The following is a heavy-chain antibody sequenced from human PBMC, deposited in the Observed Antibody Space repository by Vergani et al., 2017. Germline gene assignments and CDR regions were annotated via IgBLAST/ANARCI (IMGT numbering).Heavy chain of an antibody. CDR1: GFTFSSYA. CDR3: ARGRVVTGCSDC. Sequence: QVQLVESGGGVVQPGRSLRLSCAASGFTFSSYAMHWVRQAPGKGLEWVAVISYDGSNKNYADSVKGRFTISRDNSKNTLYLQRNSLRAEDTAVYYCARGRVVTGCSDCRGQGTLVTVAP. V-gene: IGHV3-30-3*01. J-gene: IGHJ4*02. CDR2: ISYDGSNK. D-gene: IGHD4-23*01.